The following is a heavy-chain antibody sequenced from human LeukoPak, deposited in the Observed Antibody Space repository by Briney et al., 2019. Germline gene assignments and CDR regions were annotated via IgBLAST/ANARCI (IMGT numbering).Heavy chain of an antibody. Sequence: GGSLRLSCAASGFTFSRFAMHWVRQAPGKGLEYVSSISSEGKTTYYADSVKGRFTISRDNSKNMLYLQMNSLRPEDTAVYYCVKDRWVDHWGQGTLVTVSS. CDR3: VKDRWVDH. CDR1: GFTFSRFA. CDR2: ISSEGKTT. D-gene: IGHD6-13*01. J-gene: IGHJ4*02. V-gene: IGHV3-64D*06.